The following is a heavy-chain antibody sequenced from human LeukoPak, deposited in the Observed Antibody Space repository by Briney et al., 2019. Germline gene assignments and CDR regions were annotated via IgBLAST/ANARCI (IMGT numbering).Heavy chain of an antibody. J-gene: IGHJ4*02. V-gene: IGHV1-2*02. CDR1: GYTFTGYY. CDR2: INPNSGGT. D-gene: IGHD6-13*01. CDR3: ARDRVYSSSGGDY. Sequence: ASVKVSCKASGYTFTGYYMHWVRQAPGQGLEWMGWINPNSGGTNYAQKFQGRVTMTRDTSISTAYMELSRLRADDTAVYYCARDRVYSSSGGDYWGQGTLVTVSS.